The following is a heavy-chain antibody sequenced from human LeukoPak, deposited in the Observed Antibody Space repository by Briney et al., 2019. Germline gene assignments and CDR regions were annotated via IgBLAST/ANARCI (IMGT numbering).Heavy chain of an antibody. CDR2: ISSSSSYT. Sequence: GGSLRLSCAASGFTFSDYYMSWIRQAPGKGLEWVSYISSSSSYTNYADSVKGRFTISRDNAKNSLYLQMNSLRAEDTAVYYCARDLPSWGFFDYWGQGTLVTVSS. D-gene: IGHD1-26*01. J-gene: IGHJ4*02. CDR3: ARDLPSWGFFDY. V-gene: IGHV3-11*05. CDR1: GFTFSDYY.